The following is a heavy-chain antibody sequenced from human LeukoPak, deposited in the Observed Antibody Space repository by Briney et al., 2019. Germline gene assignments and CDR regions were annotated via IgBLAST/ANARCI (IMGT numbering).Heavy chain of an antibody. CDR2: IYYSGST. J-gene: IGHJ4*02. V-gene: IGHV4-39*01. CDR1: GGSISSSSYY. Sequence: ASETLSLTCTVSGGSISSSSYYWGWIRQPPGRGLEWIGSIYYSGSTYYNPSLKSRVTISVDTSKNQFSLKLSSVTAADTAVYYCARHEEPFLEWLSPFDYWGQGTLVTVSS. D-gene: IGHD3-3*01. CDR3: ARHEEPFLEWLSPFDY.